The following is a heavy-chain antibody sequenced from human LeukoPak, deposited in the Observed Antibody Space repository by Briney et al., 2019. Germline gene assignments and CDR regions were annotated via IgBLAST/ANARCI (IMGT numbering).Heavy chain of an antibody. CDR2: ISAYNGNT. V-gene: IGHV1-18*01. CDR3: ARDEKNYDFWSGYYRQGQYNWLDP. CDR1: GYTFTSYG. J-gene: IGHJ5*02. D-gene: IGHD3-3*01. Sequence: ASVKVSCKASGYTFTSYGVSWVRQAPGQGLEWMGWISAYNGNTNYAQKLQGRVTMTTDTSTSTAYMELRSLRSDDTAVYYCARDEKNYDFWSGYYRQGQYNWLDPWGQGTLVTVSS.